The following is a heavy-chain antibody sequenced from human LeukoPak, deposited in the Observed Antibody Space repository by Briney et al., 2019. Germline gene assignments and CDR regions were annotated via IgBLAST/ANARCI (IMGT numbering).Heavy chain of an antibody. CDR2: ICNSGST. CDR1: GGSISSYY. V-gene: IGHV4-4*07. Sequence: SSETLSLTCAVSGGSISSYYWSWIRQPAGKGLEWIGRICNSGSTNYNPSLKSRVTMSVDTSKNQFSLKLTSVTAADTAVYYCAEGGQWLRVWGQGTLVTVSS. D-gene: IGHD6-19*01. J-gene: IGHJ4*02. CDR3: AEGGQWLRV.